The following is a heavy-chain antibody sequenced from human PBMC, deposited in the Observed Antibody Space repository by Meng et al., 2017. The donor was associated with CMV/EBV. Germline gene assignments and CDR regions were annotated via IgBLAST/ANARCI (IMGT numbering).Heavy chain of an antibody. CDR3: ARGGNSFDT. J-gene: IGHJ5*02. CDR1: AGSLSTYS. CDR2: INHSETT. V-gene: IGHV4-34*01. Sequence: AARPLRPSMHLSITSSVYAGSLSTYSWSWICQPSRNGVAWIGEINHSETTKSNPSLKGRVTISVDKSKNQFSQKLSSVTDADTAVYYCARGGNSFDTWGQATLVTVSS.